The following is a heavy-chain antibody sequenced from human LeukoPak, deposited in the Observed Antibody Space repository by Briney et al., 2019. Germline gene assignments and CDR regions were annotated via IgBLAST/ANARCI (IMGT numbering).Heavy chain of an antibody. CDR1: GFTFSSYS. CDR3: ARDCSGWFLLDY. D-gene: IGHD6-19*01. J-gene: IGHJ4*02. Sequence: GGSLRLSCAASGFTFSSYSMNWVRQAPEKGLEWVSSISSSSSYIYYADSVKGRFTISGDNAKNSLYLQMNSLRAEDTAVYYCARDCSGWFLLDYWGQGTLVTVSS. V-gene: IGHV3-21*01. CDR2: ISSSSSYI.